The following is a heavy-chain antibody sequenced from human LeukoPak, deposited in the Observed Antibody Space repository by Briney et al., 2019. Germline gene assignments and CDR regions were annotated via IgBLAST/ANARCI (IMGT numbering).Heavy chain of an antibody. V-gene: IGHV4-4*02. Sequence: PSETLCLTCAVSGGSISSSNWWSWVRQPPGKGLEWFRVSYNSGSTNYNQSLKSRVTISVDKSKNTFYLQLSTVTAADTAVYYCASIEYSSSSVAYWGQGTLVTVSS. CDR3: ASIEYSSSSVAY. J-gene: IGHJ4*02. D-gene: IGHD6-6*01. CDR2: SYNSGST. CDR1: GGSISSSNW.